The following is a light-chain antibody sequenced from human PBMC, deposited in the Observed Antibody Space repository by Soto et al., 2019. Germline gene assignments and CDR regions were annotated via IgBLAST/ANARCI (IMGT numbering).Light chain of an antibody. V-gene: IGKV3-15*01. J-gene: IGKJ2*01. CDR2: DAS. CDR3: QQYDSWPFT. Sequence: EIVMTQSPATLSVSPGKKATLSCRASQSVSGSLAWYRQRPGQAPSLLIYDASARASGIPARFSGSGSGTEFTRTISSRQSDDSAIYFCQQYDSWPFTFGQGTKLEIK. CDR1: QSVSGS.